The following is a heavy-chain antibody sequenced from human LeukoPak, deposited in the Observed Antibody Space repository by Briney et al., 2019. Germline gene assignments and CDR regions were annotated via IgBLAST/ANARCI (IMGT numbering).Heavy chain of an antibody. J-gene: IGHJ4*02. V-gene: IGHV3-30*04. CDR3: ASPPGRPNGD. CDR2: ISYDGSST. D-gene: IGHD7-27*01. CDR1: GFSFSNYP. Sequence: PGGSLRLSCAASGFSFSNYPMQWVRQAPGKGLEWVATISYDGSSTCSAASVKGRFTISRDNSKNTLSLQMNSLRVEDTAMYYCASPPGRPNGDWGQGTLVTVSS.